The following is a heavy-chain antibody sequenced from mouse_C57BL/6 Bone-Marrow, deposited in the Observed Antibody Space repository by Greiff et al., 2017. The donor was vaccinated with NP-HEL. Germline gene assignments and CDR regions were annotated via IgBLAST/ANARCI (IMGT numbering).Heavy chain of an antibody. J-gene: IGHJ2*01. Sequence: QVQLKESGAELMKPGASVKLSCKATGYTFTGYWIEWVKQRPGHGLEWIGEILPGSGSTNYNEKFKGKATFTADTSSNTAYMQLSSLTTEDSAIYYCARRGPYLLWYPYYFDYWGQGTTLTVSS. CDR2: ILPGSGST. D-gene: IGHD2-1*01. CDR1: GYTFTGYW. V-gene: IGHV1-9*01. CDR3: ARRGPYLLWYPYYFDY.